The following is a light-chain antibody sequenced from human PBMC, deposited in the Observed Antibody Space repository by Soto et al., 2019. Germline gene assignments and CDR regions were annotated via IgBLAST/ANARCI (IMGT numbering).Light chain of an antibody. V-gene: IGKV3-11*01. J-gene: IGKJ3*01. CDR2: DTS. CDR3: QQRTNWPRSFT. Sequence: EIVLTQSPATLSLSPGERATLSCRASQSVSSYLAWYQQKPGQAPRLLIYDTSKRATGIPARFRGSGSGTVVPLTISSLEPEDFAVYYCQQRTNWPRSFTFGPGTKVDIK. CDR1: QSVSSY.